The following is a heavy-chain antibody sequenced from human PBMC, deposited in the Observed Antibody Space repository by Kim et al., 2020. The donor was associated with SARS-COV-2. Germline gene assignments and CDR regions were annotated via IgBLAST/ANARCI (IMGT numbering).Heavy chain of an antibody. D-gene: IGHD5-12*01. V-gene: IGHV1-24*01. CDR3: ATGRPLWLEENGMDV. J-gene: IGHJ6*02. Sequence: QKFQGRVTMTEDTSTDTAYMELSSLRSEDTAVYYCATGRPLWLEENGMDVWGQGTTVTVSS.